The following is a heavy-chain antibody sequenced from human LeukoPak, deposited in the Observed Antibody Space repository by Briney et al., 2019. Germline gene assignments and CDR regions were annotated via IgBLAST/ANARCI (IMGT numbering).Heavy chain of an antibody. J-gene: IGHJ4*02. V-gene: IGHV3-64*01. D-gene: IGHD1-26*01. Sequence: GGSLRLSCAASGFTFSSYAMHWVRQAPGKGLEYVSAISSNGGSTYYANSVKGRFTISRDNSKNTLYLQMGSLRAEDMAVYYCARWSGSYAFDYWGQGTLVTVSS. CDR3: ARWSGSYAFDY. CDR1: GFTFSSYA. CDR2: ISSNGGST.